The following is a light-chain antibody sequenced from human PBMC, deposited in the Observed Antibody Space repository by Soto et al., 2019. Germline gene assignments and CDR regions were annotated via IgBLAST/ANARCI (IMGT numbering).Light chain of an antibody. Sequence: DIQMTQSPSSLAASVGGRVTNTCRSSQDITLYLNWYQHKAGKAPNLLSHDVSTLETGVPARFSGRGSGTIFTLTIINLQPEDVATYYCQQYESRPNTFGQGTKVDIK. CDR3: QQYESRPNT. J-gene: IGKJ2*01. CDR2: DVS. V-gene: IGKV1-33*01. CDR1: QDITLY.